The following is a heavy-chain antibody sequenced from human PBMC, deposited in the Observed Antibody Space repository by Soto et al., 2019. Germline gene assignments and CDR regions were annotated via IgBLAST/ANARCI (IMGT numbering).Heavy chain of an antibody. CDR1: GFTVSSNY. Sequence: EVQLVESGGGLVQPGGSLRLSCVASGFTVSSNYMSWVRQAPGKGLEWVSVIFSGGSTNYADSVKGRFTISRDNSNNTLYLQMNSLRAEDTAVYYCATMVTAGNLGQGTLVTVSS. D-gene: IGHD2-21*02. CDR2: IFSGGST. J-gene: IGHJ4*02. CDR3: ATMVTAGN. V-gene: IGHV3-66*01.